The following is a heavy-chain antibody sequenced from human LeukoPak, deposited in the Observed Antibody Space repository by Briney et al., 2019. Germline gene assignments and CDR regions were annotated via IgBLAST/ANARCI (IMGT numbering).Heavy chain of an antibody. CDR3: ARASTTMASWFDP. Sequence: GGSLSLSCAASGFTFSSYWMHWVRQAPGKGLVWVSRINSDGSSTSYADSVKGRFTISRDNAKNTLYLQMNSLRAEDTAVYYCARASTTMASWFDPWGQGTLVTVSS. J-gene: IGHJ5*02. D-gene: IGHD3-10*01. V-gene: IGHV3-74*01. CDR1: GFTFSSYW. CDR2: INSDGSST.